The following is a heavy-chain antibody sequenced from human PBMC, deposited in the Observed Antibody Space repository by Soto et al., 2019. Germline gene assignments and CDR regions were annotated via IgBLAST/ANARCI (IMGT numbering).Heavy chain of an antibody. J-gene: IGHJ4*02. CDR2: LSSSSSYI. D-gene: IGHD3-22*01. V-gene: IGHV3-21*01. Sequence: GGSLRLSCEGSGFTFSTYDMIWVRQAPGRRLEWVSSLSSSSSYIYYADSVKGRFTISRDNAKNSLYLQVNSLRAEDTAVYYCARGGQDSGGYFYGFDYWGQGTLVTVSS. CDR3: ARGGQDSGGYFYGFDY. CDR1: GFTFSTYD.